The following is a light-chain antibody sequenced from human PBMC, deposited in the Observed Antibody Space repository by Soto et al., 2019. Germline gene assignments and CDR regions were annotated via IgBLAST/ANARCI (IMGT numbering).Light chain of an antibody. CDR2: DAS. J-gene: IGKJ5*01. CDR1: QSIISY. V-gene: IGKV3-11*01. Sequence: EIVLTQSPATLSLSPGERATLSCRASQSIISYLAWFQQKPGQAPRLLIYDASNRATGIPARFSGSGSGTDFTLTISSLEPEDFAVYYCQQRYNWPPITFGQGTRLEIK. CDR3: QQRYNWPPIT.